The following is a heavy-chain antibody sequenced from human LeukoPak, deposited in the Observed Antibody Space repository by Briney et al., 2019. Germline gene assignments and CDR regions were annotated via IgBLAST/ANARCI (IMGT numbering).Heavy chain of an antibody. J-gene: IGHJ3*02. CDR1: GNTLTGYY. Sequence: ASVKVSCKASGNTLTGYYMHWVRQAPGQGLEWMGWINPKSGGTNFAQKFQGRVTLTRDTSINTAYMELSRLRSDDTAVYYCATVEEYNSSHDKGAFDIWGQGTMVTVSS. D-gene: IGHD1-20*01. CDR3: ATVEEYNSSHDKGAFDI. V-gene: IGHV1-2*02. CDR2: INPKSGGT.